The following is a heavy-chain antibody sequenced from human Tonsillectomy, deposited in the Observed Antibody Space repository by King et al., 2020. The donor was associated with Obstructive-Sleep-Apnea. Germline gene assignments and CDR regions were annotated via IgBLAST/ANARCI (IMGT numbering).Heavy chain of an antibody. CDR3: ARVKFEDSSGYYYFDY. Sequence: VQLQESGPGLVKPSETLSLTCTVSGGSISSYYWSWVWQPPGKGLEWIGYIYFSGSTNYNPSLMSRVTISVDTSKNQFSLKLSSVTAADTAVYYCARVKFEDSSGYYYFDYWGQGTLVTVSS. J-gene: IGHJ4*02. CDR1: GGSISSYY. D-gene: IGHD3-22*01. CDR2: IYFSGST. V-gene: IGHV4-59*01.